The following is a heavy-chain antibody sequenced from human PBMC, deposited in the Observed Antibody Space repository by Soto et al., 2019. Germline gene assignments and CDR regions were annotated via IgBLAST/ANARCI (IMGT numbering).Heavy chain of an antibody. CDR2: IYYSGST. J-gene: IGHJ6*02. V-gene: IGHV4-31*03. D-gene: IGHD3-10*01. CDR1: GGSISSGGYY. Sequence: TVSGGSISSGGYYWSWIRQHPGKGLEWIGYIYYSGSTYYNPSLKSRVTISVDTSKNQFSLKLSSVTAADTAVYYCARETSGSYYYGMDVWGQGTTVTVYS. CDR3: ARETSGSYYYGMDV.